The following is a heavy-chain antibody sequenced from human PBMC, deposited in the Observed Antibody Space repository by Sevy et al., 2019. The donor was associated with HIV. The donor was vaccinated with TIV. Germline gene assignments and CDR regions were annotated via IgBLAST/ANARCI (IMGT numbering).Heavy chain of an antibody. J-gene: IGHJ4*02. Sequence: SETLSLTCTVSGGSVSSGNYYWSWIRQPPGKGLEWIGYIYYSASTNYNPALESRVTISIDASKNQFSLTLRSVTAAYTAGYYYARDNFGYGNYFDYWGQGTLVTVSS. CDR2: IYYSAST. D-gene: IGHD5-18*01. CDR3: ARDNFGYGNYFDY. CDR1: GGSVSSGNYY. V-gene: IGHV4-61*01.